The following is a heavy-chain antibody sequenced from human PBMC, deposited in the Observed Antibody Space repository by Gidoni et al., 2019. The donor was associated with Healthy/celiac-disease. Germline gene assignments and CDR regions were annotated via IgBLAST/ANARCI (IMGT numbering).Heavy chain of an antibody. V-gene: IGHV4-34*01. Sequence: QVQLQQLRAGLLKPSETLSLTCAVYGGAFSGYYWSWIRQPPGKGLEWIGEINHSGSTNYNPSLKSRVTISVDTSKNQFSLKLSSVTAADTAVYYWARGQTHEYQFDYWGQGTLVTVSS. CDR3: ARGQTHEYQFDY. CDR1: GGAFSGYY. D-gene: IGHD2-2*01. J-gene: IGHJ4*02. CDR2: INHSGST.